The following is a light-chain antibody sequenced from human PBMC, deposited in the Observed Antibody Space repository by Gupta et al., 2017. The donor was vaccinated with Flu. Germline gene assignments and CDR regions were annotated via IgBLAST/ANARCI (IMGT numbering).Light chain of an antibody. V-gene: IGKV1-33*01. Sequence: DIQMTQSPSSLSASVGDRVTITCQASQDISDSLNWYQQKPGKAPKLLIYDASNLETGVPSRFSGSGSGTDFTFTISILHPADIGTYYCQQYADLVSTFGPGTRVDIK. CDR2: DAS. CDR1: QDISDS. J-gene: IGKJ3*01. CDR3: QQYADLVST.